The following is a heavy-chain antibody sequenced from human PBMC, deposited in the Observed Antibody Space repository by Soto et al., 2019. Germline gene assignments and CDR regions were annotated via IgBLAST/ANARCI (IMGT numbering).Heavy chain of an antibody. Sequence: WTWLRQSPTNELEWIGYFHFSGSTKYNPSLESRLTISADTSKNQISLTLSSVTAADTAVYYCARASGYSYGYDDFFDNWGQGTLANVSS. CDR3: ARASGYSYGYDDFFDN. CDR2: FHFSGST. V-gene: IGHV4-59*01. D-gene: IGHD5-18*01. J-gene: IGHJ4*01.